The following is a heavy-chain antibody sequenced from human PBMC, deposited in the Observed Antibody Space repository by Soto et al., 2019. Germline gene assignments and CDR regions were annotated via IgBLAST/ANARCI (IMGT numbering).Heavy chain of an antibody. CDR1: GGSISGYY. V-gene: IGHV4-59*01. Sequence: LSETLSLTCTVSGGSISGYYWSWIRQPPGKGLEWIGYMYNTGSTVYNPSFKSRVTISVDTSKNQFSLKLNSVTAADTAVYYCARDLRGYCGTDCYPLDVWGQGTTVTVSS. CDR2: MYNTGST. CDR3: ARDLRGYCGTDCYPLDV. J-gene: IGHJ6*02. D-gene: IGHD2-21*02.